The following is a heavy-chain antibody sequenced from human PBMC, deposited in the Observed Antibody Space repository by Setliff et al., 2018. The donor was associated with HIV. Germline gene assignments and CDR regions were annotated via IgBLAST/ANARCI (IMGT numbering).Heavy chain of an antibody. V-gene: IGHV4-59*01. Sequence: SETLSLTCSVSGGSMTRNYWSRIRQPPGKGLEWIGYIYYSGTTNYNPSLKSRVTFSVDMSKTQVSLKLTSVTAADTAMYFCARVRGDNFWSGSYSLPASDAFDVWGQGTMVTVSS. CDR1: GGSMTRNY. CDR2: IYYSGTT. J-gene: IGHJ3*01. CDR3: ARVRGDNFWSGSYSLPASDAFDV. D-gene: IGHD3-3*01.